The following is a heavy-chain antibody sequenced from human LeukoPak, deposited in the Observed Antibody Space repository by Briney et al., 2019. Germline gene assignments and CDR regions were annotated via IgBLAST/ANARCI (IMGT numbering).Heavy chain of an antibody. V-gene: IGHV1-46*01. Sequence: ASVKVSCKASGYTFTGYYMHWVRQAPGQGFEWMGIINPSGGSTSYAQKFQGRVTMTRDTSTSTVYMELSSLRSEDTAVYYCARGFGAVSYMDVWGKGTTVTISS. CDR1: GYTFTGYY. CDR3: ARGFGAVSYMDV. J-gene: IGHJ6*03. D-gene: IGHD3-10*01. CDR2: INPSGGST.